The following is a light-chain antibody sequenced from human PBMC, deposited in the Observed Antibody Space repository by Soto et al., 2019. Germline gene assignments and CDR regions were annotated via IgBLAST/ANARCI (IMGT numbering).Light chain of an antibody. V-gene: IGLV1-51*01. Sequence: QSVLTQPPSVSAAPGQKVTISCSGSSSNIGSWYVSWYQQVPGTAPKLLSYDDDKRPSGIPDRFSASKSGTSATLAITGLQTGDEADFFCGAWDSRLSALVFGARTKLTVL. CDR1: SSNIGSWY. CDR3: GAWDSRLSALV. J-gene: IGLJ2*01. CDR2: DDD.